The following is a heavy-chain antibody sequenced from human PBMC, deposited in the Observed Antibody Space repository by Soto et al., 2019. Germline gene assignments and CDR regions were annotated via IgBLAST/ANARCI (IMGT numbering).Heavy chain of an antibody. CDR2: INPNSGGT. CDR3: ARVEDSSSSDYGMDV. J-gene: IGHJ6*02. V-gene: IGHV1-2*04. Sequence: ASVKVSCKASGYTFTGYYMHWVRQAPGQGLEWMGWINPNSGGTNYAQKFQGWVTMTRDTSISTAYMELSRLRSDDTAVYYCARVEDSSSSDYGMDVWGQGTTVTVSS. CDR1: GYTFTGYY. D-gene: IGHD6-13*01.